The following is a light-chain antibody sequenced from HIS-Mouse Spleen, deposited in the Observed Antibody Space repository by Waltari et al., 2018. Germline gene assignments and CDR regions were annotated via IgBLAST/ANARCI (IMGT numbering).Light chain of an antibody. CDR1: SGSIASNY. V-gene: IGLV6-57*02. Sequence: NFMLTQPHSVSESPGKTVTISCTGSSGSIASNYVQGYQQRPGSAPTTVIYEDNQRPSGVPDRFSGSIDSSSTSASLTISGLKTEDEADYYCQSYDSSNQVFGGGTKLTVL. CDR2: EDN. CDR3: QSYDSSNQV. J-gene: IGLJ3*02.